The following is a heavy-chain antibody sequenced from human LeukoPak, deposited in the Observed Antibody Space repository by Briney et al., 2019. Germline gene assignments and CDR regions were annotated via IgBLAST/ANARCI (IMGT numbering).Heavy chain of an antibody. CDR2: ISGSGGST. Sequence: GGSLRLSCAASGFTFSSYAMSWVRQAPGKGLEWVSAISGSGGSTYYADSVKGRFTISRDNSKNTLYLQMNSLRAEDTAVYHCAKDREGAGLYYFDYWGQGALVTVSS. CDR1: GFTFSSYA. CDR3: AKDREGAGLYYFDY. V-gene: IGHV3-23*01. J-gene: IGHJ4*02. D-gene: IGHD1-26*01.